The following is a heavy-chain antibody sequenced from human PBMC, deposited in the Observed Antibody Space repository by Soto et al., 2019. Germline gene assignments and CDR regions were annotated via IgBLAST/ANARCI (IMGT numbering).Heavy chain of an antibody. Sequence: SQTLSLTCAISGDSVSSNSVAWNWLRQPPSRGPEWLGRTYYRSKWYNDYAVSVKSRITINPDTSKNQFSLQLNSVTPEDTAVEDCARFGSGWWFDDWGKGTPVTVYS. D-gene: IGHD6-19*01. J-gene: IGHJ4*02. V-gene: IGHV6-1*01. CDR1: GDSVSSNSVA. CDR2: TYYRSKWYN. CDR3: ARFGSGWWFDD.